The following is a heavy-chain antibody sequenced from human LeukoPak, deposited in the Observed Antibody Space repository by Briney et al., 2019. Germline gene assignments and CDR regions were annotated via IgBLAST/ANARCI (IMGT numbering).Heavy chain of an antibody. D-gene: IGHD3-9*01. Sequence: SVKVSCKAFGGTFSSYAISWVRQAPGQGLEWMGGIIPIFGTANYAQKFQGRVTITADESTSTAYMELSSLRSEDTAVYYCALCPYYDILTSYYFDYWGQGTLVTVSS. CDR1: GGTFSSYA. J-gene: IGHJ4*02. V-gene: IGHV1-69*13. CDR2: IIPIFGTA. CDR3: ALCPYYDILTSYYFDY.